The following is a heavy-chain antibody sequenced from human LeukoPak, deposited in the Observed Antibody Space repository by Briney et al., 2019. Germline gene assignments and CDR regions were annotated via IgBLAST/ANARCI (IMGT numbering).Heavy chain of an antibody. D-gene: IGHD1-26*01. CDR2: IYYSGST. CDR1: GTSMSNSY. J-gene: IGHJ5*02. Sequence: AETLSLTCTVSGTSMSNSYWSWIRQPPGKGLEWIGIIYYSGSTYYKPSLKSRVTISVDTSKNQFSLRLSSVTAADTAVYYCARYMGKYNWFDPWGQGTLVTVSS. V-gene: IGHV4-39*01. CDR3: ARYMGKYNWFDP.